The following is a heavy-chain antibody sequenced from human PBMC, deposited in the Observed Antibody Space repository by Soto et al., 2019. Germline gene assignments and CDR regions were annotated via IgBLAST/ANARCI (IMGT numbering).Heavy chain of an antibody. Sequence: ASVKVSCKASGYIFTGYYINWVRQAPGQGLEWMGWINPNSGDTNYAQKFQDRVTMTTDTSISTAYMELSRLRSDDTAVYYCARPYCTSNSCHNLFDSWGQGTLVTVSS. CDR1: GYIFTGYY. CDR3: ARPYCTSNSCHNLFDS. CDR2: INPNSGDT. V-gene: IGHV1-2*02. D-gene: IGHD2-2*01. J-gene: IGHJ5*01.